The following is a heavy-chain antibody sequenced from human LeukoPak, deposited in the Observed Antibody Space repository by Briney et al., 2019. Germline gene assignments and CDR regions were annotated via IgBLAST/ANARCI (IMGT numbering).Heavy chain of an antibody. Sequence: SETLSLTCTVSGGSISSSSYYWGWIRQPPGKGLTWIGSIYYSGSTYYNPSLKSPVTISVDTSKNQFSLKVTSVTAADTAVYYCARDYRMTMMVDWGQGTLVSVSS. CDR1: GGSISSSSYY. V-gene: IGHV4-39*07. D-gene: IGHD3-22*01. CDR2: IYYSGST. CDR3: ARDYRMTMMVD. J-gene: IGHJ4*02.